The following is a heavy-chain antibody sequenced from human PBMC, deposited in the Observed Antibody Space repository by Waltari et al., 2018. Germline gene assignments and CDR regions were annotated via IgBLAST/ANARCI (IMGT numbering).Heavy chain of an antibody. CDR1: GYTFTSYA. J-gene: IGHJ4*02. CDR2: IIPIVGAA. D-gene: IGHD3-10*01. Sequence: QVQLVQSGAEVKKPGASVKVSCKASGYTFTSYAMHWVRQAPGQRLEWMGGIIPIVGAANYARKFQGRVTITADESTSTAYMELSSLRSEDTAVYYCARAGGGSGSYYNFYFDYWGQGTLVTVSS. V-gene: IGHV1-69*13. CDR3: ARAGGGSGSYYNFYFDY.